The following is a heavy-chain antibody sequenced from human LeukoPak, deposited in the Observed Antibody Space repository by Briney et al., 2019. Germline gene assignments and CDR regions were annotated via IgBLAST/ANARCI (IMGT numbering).Heavy chain of an antibody. Sequence: GGSLRLSCAASGFIFSSYGMHWVRQAPGKGLEWVAFIRYDGSNKYYADSVKGRFTISRDNSKNTLYLQMNSLRAEDTAVYYCAKDVSGSGSYYYFDYWGQGTLVTVSS. CDR3: AKDVSGSGSYYYFDY. D-gene: IGHD3-10*01. CDR2: IRYDGSNK. V-gene: IGHV3-30*02. CDR1: GFIFSSYG. J-gene: IGHJ4*02.